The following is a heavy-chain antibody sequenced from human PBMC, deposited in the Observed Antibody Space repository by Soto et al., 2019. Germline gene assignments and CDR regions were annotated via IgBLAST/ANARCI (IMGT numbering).Heavy chain of an antibody. V-gene: IGHV3-30*18. D-gene: IGHD5-12*01. J-gene: IGHJ3*02. CDR1: KFSFSNYG. Sequence: QLHLVESGGGVVQPGKSPRLSCAASKFSFSNYGMHWVRQAPGKGLEWVAVTTYDGGHTYYADSVKGRFTISRDNSKNMLYLQMSSLRIDDTAVYYCAKDWREGYDTEAYDIWGQGTEVTVSS. CDR2: TTYDGGHT. CDR3: AKDWREGYDTEAYDI.